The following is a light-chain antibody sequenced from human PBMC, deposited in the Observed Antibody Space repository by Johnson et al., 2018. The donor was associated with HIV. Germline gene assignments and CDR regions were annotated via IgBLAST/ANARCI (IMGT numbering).Light chain of an antibody. CDR1: NSNIRNNY. Sequence: QSVLTQPPSVSAAPGQKVTISCSGSNSNIRNNYVSWYQHLPGTAPKLLIYDNNKRPSGIHDRLSGSKTGTSATLGITGLPTGEEADYYGGTWDSSLSAYVFGSGTNVNVL. J-gene: IGLJ1*01. CDR3: GTWDSSLSAYV. CDR2: DNN. V-gene: IGLV1-51*01.